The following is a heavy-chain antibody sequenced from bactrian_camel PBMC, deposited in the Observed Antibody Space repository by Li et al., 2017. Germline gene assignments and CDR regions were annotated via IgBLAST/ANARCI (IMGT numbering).Heavy chain of an antibody. CDR1: GYTYNRNC. Sequence: HVQLVESGGGSVQAGGSLRLSCAASGYTYNRNCMAWFRQAPGKEREGVARIYTGSGNTYYADSVKGRFTISRDNAKSTVDLQMNNLKPEDTARYYCAKGAFGHADGTGHATRGQGTQVTVS. J-gene: IGHJ4*01. D-gene: IGHD5*01. V-gene: IGHV3S1*01. CDR2: IYTGSGNT.